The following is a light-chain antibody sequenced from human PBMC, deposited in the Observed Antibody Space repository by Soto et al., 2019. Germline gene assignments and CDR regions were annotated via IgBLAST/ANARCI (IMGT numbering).Light chain of an antibody. Sequence: QSVLTQPPSVSGAPGQRVTISCTGSSSNIGAGYDGHWYQQLPGTAPKLLIYGNSNRPSGVPDRFSGSKSGTSPSLAITGLQAEDEADYYCQSYDSSLSGIGTGTKVTVL. CDR2: GNS. CDR3: QSYDSSLSG. V-gene: IGLV1-40*01. J-gene: IGLJ1*01. CDR1: SSNIGAGYD.